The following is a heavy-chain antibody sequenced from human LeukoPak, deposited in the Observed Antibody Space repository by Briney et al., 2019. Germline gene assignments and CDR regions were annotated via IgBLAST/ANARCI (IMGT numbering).Heavy chain of an antibody. CDR2: IYNRGTT. V-gene: IGHV4-59*08. CDR3: ARQGYDILTGYIDAFDI. D-gene: IGHD3-9*01. CDR1: GGSISTFY. J-gene: IGHJ3*02. Sequence: SETLSLTCTVSGGSISTFYWSWIRQPPGKGLEWIGYIYNRGTTNSNHNPSLKSRVTMSLDTSKNQFSLKLRSVTAADTAIYYCARQGYDILTGYIDAFDIWGQGTMVTVSS.